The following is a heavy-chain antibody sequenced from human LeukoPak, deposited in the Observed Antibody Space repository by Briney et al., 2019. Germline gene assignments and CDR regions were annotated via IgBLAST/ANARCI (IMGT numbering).Heavy chain of an antibody. Sequence: SETPSLTCTVSGGSISSYYWSWMRQPPGKGLEWIGYIYYSGSTNYNPSLKSRVTISVDTSKNQFSLKLSSVTAADTAVYYCARGGYYDSSGHFDAFDIWGQGTMVTVSS. J-gene: IGHJ3*02. CDR1: GGSISSYY. D-gene: IGHD3-22*01. CDR2: IYYSGST. V-gene: IGHV4-59*01. CDR3: ARGGYYDSSGHFDAFDI.